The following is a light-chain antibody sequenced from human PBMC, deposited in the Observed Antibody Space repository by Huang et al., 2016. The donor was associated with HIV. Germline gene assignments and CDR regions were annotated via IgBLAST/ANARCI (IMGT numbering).Light chain of an antibody. CDR3: QQYNNWPQT. Sequence: EIVMTQSPATLSVSPGERATLSCRASQSVSNNLAWYQQKPGQAPRLLINGASTRATGIPARFSGSVSGTEFTLTISSLQSEDFAVYYCQQYNNWPQTFGQGTKVDIK. V-gene: IGKV3-15*01. CDR1: QSVSNN. CDR2: GAS. J-gene: IGKJ1*01.